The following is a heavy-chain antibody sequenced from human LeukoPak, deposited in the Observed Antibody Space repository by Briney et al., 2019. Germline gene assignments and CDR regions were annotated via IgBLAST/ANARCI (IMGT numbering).Heavy chain of an antibody. V-gene: IGHV3-7*01. CDR1: GFTFSSYW. D-gene: IGHD5-18*01. CDR3: ARSLWPEDY. CDR2: IKQDGSEK. J-gene: IGHJ4*02. Sequence: GGSLRLSCAASGFTFSSYWMSWVRQAPGKGLEWVANIKQDGSEKNYVDSVKGRFTIPRDNAKTSLYLQMNSLRVEDTAVYYCARSLWPEDYWGQGTLVTVSS.